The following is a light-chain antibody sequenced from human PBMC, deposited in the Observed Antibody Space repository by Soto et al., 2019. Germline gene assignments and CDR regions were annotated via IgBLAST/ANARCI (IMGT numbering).Light chain of an antibody. J-gene: IGKJ1*01. CDR3: QQYNSPWT. CDR2: DSS. CDR1: QSISSW. Sequence: DIQMTQSPSTLSASVGDRVTITCRAIQSISSWLAWYQQKPGKAPKLLSYDSSSLESGVPSRFSGSGSGTEFTLTISSLQPDDFATYYCQQYNSPWTFGQGTKVEIK. V-gene: IGKV1-5*01.